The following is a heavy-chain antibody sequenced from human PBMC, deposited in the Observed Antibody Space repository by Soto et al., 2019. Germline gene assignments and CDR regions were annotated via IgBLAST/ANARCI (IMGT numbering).Heavy chain of an antibody. D-gene: IGHD6-19*01. V-gene: IGHV4-59*01. Sequence: QVQLQESGPGLVKPSETLSLTCTVSGGSIIVFYWSWFRQPPGKGLEWLGYVDYIGTTNYNSSLKSRLTISVDTSKNKFSLNLNSVTAADTAVYYCARGGWYEDYWGQGTLVTVSP. CDR2: VDYIGTT. CDR3: ARGGWYEDY. CDR1: GGSIIVFY. J-gene: IGHJ4*02.